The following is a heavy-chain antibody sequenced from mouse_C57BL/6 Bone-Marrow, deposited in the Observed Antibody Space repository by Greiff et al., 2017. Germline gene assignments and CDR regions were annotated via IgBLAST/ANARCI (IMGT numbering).Heavy chain of an antibody. D-gene: IGHD2-5*01. Sequence: EVQVVESGGGLVKPGGSLKLSCAASGFTFSSYAMSWDRQTPEKRLEWVATISDGGSYTYYPDNVKGRFTISRDNAKNNLYLQMSHLKSEDTAMYYCARDRSNYLAWFAYWGQGTLVTVSA. V-gene: IGHV5-4*01. J-gene: IGHJ3*01. CDR1: GFTFSSYA. CDR3: ARDRSNYLAWFAY. CDR2: ISDGGSYT.